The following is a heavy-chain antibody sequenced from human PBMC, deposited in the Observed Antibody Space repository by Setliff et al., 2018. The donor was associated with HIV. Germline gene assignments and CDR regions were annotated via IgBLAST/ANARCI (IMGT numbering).Heavy chain of an antibody. CDR3: ARNDSPDDC. J-gene: IGHJ4*02. CDR1: GFTFGDYR. V-gene: IGHV3-49*04. Sequence: GGSLRLSCTTSGFTFGDYRMSWVRQAPGKGLEWVGFIRKTVYGATTEYAASVKGRFTISRDDSKSIAYLQMDSLKSEDAAVYYCARNDSPDDCWGQGTLVTVSS. D-gene: IGHD3-22*01. CDR2: IRKTVYGATT.